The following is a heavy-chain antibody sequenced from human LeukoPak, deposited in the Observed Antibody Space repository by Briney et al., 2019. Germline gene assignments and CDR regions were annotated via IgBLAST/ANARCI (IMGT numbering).Heavy chain of an antibody. CDR2: IYISGST. J-gene: IGHJ4*02. D-gene: IGHD2-15*01. Sequence: SETLSLTCTVSGGSIRSGSYYWSWIRQPAGKGLEWIGRIYISGSTNYNPSLKSRVTISVDTSKNQFSLKLSSVTAADTAVYYCARMGSYCSGGNCYSWYYFDYWGQGTLVTVSS. CDR3: ARMGSYCSGGNCYSWYYFDY. V-gene: IGHV4-61*02. CDR1: GGSIRSGSYY.